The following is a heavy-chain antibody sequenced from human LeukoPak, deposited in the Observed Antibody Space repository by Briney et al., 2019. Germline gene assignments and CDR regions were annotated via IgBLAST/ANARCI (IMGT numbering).Heavy chain of an antibody. Sequence: ASVKVSCKASGYTFTSYGISWVRQAPGQGLEWMGWISAYNGNTNYAQKFQGRVTITADESTSTAYMELSSLRSEDAAVYYCASRRGGFYYYGLDVWGQGTTVTVSS. J-gene: IGHJ6*02. CDR1: GYTFTSYG. V-gene: IGHV1-18*01. CDR2: ISAYNGNT. CDR3: ASRRGGFYYYGLDV. D-gene: IGHD3-16*01.